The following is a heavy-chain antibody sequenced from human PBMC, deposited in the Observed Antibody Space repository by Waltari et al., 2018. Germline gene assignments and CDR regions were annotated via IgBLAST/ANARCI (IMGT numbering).Heavy chain of an antibody. D-gene: IGHD3-22*01. CDR2: IYYSGST. CDR3: ARDVYYYDSSGSRGAFDI. Sequence: QVQLQESGPGLVKPSQTLSLTCTVSGGSISSGGYYWSWIRQHPGKGLEWIGYIYYSGSTYYNPSLKSRVTRSVDTSKNQFSLKLSSVTAADTAVYYCARDVYYYDSSGSRGAFDIWGQGTMVTVSS. J-gene: IGHJ3*02. V-gene: IGHV4-31*03. CDR1: GGSISSGGYY.